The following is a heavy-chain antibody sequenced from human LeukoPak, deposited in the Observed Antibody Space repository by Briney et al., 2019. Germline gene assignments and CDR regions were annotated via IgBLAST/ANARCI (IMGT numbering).Heavy chain of an antibody. D-gene: IGHD6-19*01. J-gene: IGHJ6*03. CDR3: ARVPHYSSGDYYYYYMDV. CDR1: GYTFTSHD. Sequence: ASVKVSCKASGYTFTSHDINWVRQATGQGLEWMGWMNPNSGNTGYAQKFQGRVTITRNTSISTAYMELSSLRSEDTAVYYCARVPHYSSGDYYYYYMDVWGKGTTVTVSS. V-gene: IGHV1-8*03. CDR2: MNPNSGNT.